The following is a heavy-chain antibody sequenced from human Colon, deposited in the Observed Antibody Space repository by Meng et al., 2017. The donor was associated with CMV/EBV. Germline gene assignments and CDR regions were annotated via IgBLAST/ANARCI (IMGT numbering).Heavy chain of an antibody. J-gene: IGHJ4*02. CDR1: GYTFTDYY. V-gene: IGHV1-2*06. Sequence: QVQLVQSGAEVKKPGASVKVSCKASGYTFTDYYIHWVRQAPGQGLEWMGRINPNSGDTNYAQNFQGRVTVTRDTSISTVYMEVNSLTSDDTAVYYCTREGFDYWGQGALVTVSS. CDR2: INPNSGDT. CDR3: TREGFDY.